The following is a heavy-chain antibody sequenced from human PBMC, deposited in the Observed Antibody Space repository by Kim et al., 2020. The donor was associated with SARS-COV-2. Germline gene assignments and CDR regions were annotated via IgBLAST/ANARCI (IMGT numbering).Heavy chain of an antibody. V-gene: IGHV4-34*01. D-gene: IGHD6-6*01. CDR1: GGSFSGYY. J-gene: IGHJ6*03. CDR2: INHSGST. CDR3: ASMYSSSSYPYYYYYMDV. Sequence: SETLSLTCAVYGGSFSGYYWSWIRQPPGKGLEWIGEINHSGSTNYNPSLKSRVTISVDTSKNRFSLKLSSVTAADTAVYYCASMYSSSSYPYYYYYMDVWGKGTTVTVSS.